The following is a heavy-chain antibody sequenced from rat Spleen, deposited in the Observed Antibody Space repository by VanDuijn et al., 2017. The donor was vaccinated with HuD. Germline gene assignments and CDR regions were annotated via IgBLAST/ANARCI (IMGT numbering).Heavy chain of an antibody. CDR1: GFTFSNYY. CDR3: ATLHGEGG. V-gene: IGHV5-29*01. J-gene: IGHJ2*01. CDR2: FSYDGRNT. Sequence: EVQLVESGGGLVQPGRSLKLSCAASGFTFSNYYMAWVRQAPTKGLEWVATFSYDGRNTYYRDSVKGRFTISRDNAKTTLYLQMDSLRSGDTATYYCATLHGEGGWGQGVMVTVSS. D-gene: IGHD1-1*01.